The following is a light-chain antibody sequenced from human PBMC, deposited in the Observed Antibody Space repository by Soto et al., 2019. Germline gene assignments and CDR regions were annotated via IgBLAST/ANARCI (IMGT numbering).Light chain of an antibody. J-gene: IGKJ5*01. CDR1: PSVTNY. CDR3: QQRNIWPPVT. Sequence: EIVLTQSPATLSLSPGERATLSFWASPSVTNYLAWYQQKPGQPPRLLIYGAFNRAAGIPARFSGSGSGTDFTLTISSLEPEDSAVYYCQQRNIWPPVTFGQGTRLEIK. V-gene: IGKV3-11*01. CDR2: GAF.